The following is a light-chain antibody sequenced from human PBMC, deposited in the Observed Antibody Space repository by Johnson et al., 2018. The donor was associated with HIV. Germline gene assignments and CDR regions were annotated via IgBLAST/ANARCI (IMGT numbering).Light chain of an antibody. CDR2: DTD. V-gene: IGLV1-51*01. CDR1: SSNIGNNS. J-gene: IGLJ1*01. CDR3: GTWDSSVSAYV. Sequence: QSVLTQPPSVSAAPGQTVTIPCSGNSSNIGNNSVSWCQRLPGTAPKLLIHDTDERPPGIPDRFSGSKSGTSATLGITGLQTGDEADYYCGTWDSSVSAYVFGTGTKVTVL.